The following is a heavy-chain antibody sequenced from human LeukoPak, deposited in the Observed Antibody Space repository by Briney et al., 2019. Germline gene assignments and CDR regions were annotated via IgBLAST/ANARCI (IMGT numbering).Heavy chain of an antibody. CDR1: GGTFSSYA. J-gene: IGHJ3*02. CDR2: IIPIFGTA. Sequence: SVKVSCKASGGTFSSYAISWVRQAPGQGLEWMGGIIPIFGTANYAQKFQGRVTMTKDTSTDTAYMELSSLRSEDTAVYYCATGSYGGNSGDAFDIWGQGTMVTVSS. CDR3: ATGSYGGNSGDAFDI. D-gene: IGHD4-23*01. V-gene: IGHV1-69*05.